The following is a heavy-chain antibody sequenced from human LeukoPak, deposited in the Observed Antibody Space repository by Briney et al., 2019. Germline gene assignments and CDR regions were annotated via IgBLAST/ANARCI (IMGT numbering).Heavy chain of an antibody. D-gene: IGHD6-13*01. CDR3: ARGYSSNWYSGFDP. J-gene: IGHJ5*02. V-gene: IGHV4-59*01. CDR1: GGSISSYY. CDR2: IYYSGST. Sequence: PSETLSLTCTVSGGSISSYYWSWIRQPLGKGLEWIWHIYYSGSTNYNPSLTSRVTISVDTSKNQFSLKLSSVTAADTAVYYCARGYSSNWYSGFDPWGQGTLVTVSS.